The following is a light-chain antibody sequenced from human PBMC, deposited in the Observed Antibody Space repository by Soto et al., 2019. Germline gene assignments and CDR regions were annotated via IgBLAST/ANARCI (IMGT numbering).Light chain of an antibody. V-gene: IGLV1-51*01. Sequence: QSVLTQPPSVSAAPGQKVTIPCSGTSSNIGSNYVSWYQHLPGTAPKLLIYDNNKRSSGIPDRFSGSQSGTSATLDITGLQTGDEADYYCGTWDSGLSAVFVGGTTLTVL. J-gene: IGLJ2*01. CDR3: GTWDSGLSAV. CDR1: SSNIGSNY. CDR2: DNN.